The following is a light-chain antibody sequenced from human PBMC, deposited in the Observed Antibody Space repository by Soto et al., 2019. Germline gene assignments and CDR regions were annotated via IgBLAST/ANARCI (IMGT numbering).Light chain of an antibody. Sequence: EIVMTQSPATLSVSPGEEATLSCRASQSVSSNLAWYQQKPSQAPRLLIYGASTRATGIPARFSGGGSGTEFTLTISSLQSEDSALYYCQHYNSWPTFGPGTKVDIK. CDR2: GAS. CDR1: QSVSSN. V-gene: IGKV3-15*01. CDR3: QHYNSWPT. J-gene: IGKJ3*01.